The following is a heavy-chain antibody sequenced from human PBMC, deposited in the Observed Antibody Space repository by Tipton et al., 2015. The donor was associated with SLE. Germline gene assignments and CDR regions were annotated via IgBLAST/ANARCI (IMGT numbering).Heavy chain of an antibody. J-gene: IGHJ4*02. D-gene: IGHD6-19*01. V-gene: IGHV3-30-3*01. Sequence: RSLRLSCAASGFTFSSYAMHWVRQAPGKGLEWVAVISYDGSNKYYADSVKGRFTISRDNSKNTLYLQMNSLRAEDTAVYYCARAGGIAVAATGYWGQGTLVTVSS. CDR1: GFTFSSYA. CDR2: ISYDGSNK. CDR3: ARAGGIAVAATGY.